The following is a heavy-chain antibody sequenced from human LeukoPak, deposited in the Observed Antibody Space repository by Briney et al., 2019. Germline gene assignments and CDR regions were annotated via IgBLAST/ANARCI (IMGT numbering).Heavy chain of an antibody. CDR3: TTVTMVRDYDY. Sequence: GESLRLSCAASGFPFSDDWMSWVRQAPGKGLEWVGRIKKKGDGGTTDYAAPVKGRFTISRDDSKNMLYLEMNNLKIEDTAVYYCTTVTMVRDYDYWDQGTLVTVSS. CDR2: IKKKGDGGTT. CDR1: GFPFSDDW. D-gene: IGHD3-10*01. J-gene: IGHJ4*02. V-gene: IGHV3-15*01.